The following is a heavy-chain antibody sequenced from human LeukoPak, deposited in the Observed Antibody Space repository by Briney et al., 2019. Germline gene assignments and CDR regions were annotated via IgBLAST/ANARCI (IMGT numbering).Heavy chain of an antibody. D-gene: IGHD4-23*01. V-gene: IGHV3-11*01. CDR2: ISSSSRII. Sequence: GGSLRLSCAASGFTFSDYYMSWIRQAPGKGLEWISYISSSSRIIYYADSVKGRFTISRDNAQSSMYLQMNSLRAEDTAVYYCARANYGGNPHYFQHWGQGTLVTVSS. CDR1: GFTFSDYY. J-gene: IGHJ1*01. CDR3: ARANYGGNPHYFQH.